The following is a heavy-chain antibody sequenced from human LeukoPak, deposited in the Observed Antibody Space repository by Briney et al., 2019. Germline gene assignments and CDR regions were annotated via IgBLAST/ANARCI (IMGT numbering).Heavy chain of an antibody. Sequence: GGSLRLSCTASGFTFSNYWMSWVREVPGEGLEWVANIKQDGGEKYYVESVKGRFTISRDNAKNSLYLQMNSLRVEDTAVYYCVRDRSGFGESDGGQGTLVTVSS. CDR2: IKQDGGEK. D-gene: IGHD3-10*01. CDR1: GFTFSNYW. V-gene: IGHV3-7*01. CDR3: VRDRSGFGESD. J-gene: IGHJ4*02.